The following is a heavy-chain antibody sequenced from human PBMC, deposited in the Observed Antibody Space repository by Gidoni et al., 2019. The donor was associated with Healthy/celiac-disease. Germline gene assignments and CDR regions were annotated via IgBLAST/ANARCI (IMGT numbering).Heavy chain of an antibody. Sequence: EVQLVESGGGLVKPGGSLRLSCAASGFTFSSYSMNWVRQAPGKGLEWVSSISSSSSYIYYADSVKGRFTISRDNAKNSLYLQMNSLRAEDTAVYYCARVGSEGYNSDWYFDLWGRGTLVTVSS. J-gene: IGHJ2*01. D-gene: IGHD5-12*01. CDR3: ARVGSEGYNSDWYFDL. CDR2: ISSSSSYI. V-gene: IGHV3-21*01. CDR1: GFTFSSYS.